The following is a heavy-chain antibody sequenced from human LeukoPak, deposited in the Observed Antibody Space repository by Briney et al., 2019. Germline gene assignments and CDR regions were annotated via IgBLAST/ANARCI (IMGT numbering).Heavy chain of an antibody. J-gene: IGHJ6*04. V-gene: IGHV3-15*01. CDR2: IKSEGEGATT. Sequence: GVSLRLSCVSSGFTIGTAWMSWVRQAPGKGLEWLGHIKSEGEGATTDYAAPAKGRFAISRDDSKNMIYLQMSSLRIDDTAIYYCIAHFPYFYGFDVWGKGTTVTVSS. D-gene: IGHD3-3*02. CDR1: GFTIGTAW. CDR3: IAHFPYFYGFDV.